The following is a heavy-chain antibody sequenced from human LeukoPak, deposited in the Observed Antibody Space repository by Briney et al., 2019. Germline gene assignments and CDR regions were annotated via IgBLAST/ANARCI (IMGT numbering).Heavy chain of an antibody. J-gene: IGHJ4*02. CDR3: ACSSRRGDFDY. Sequence: ASVKVSCKASGYTFTGYYMHWVRQAPGQRLEWMGWINAGNGNTKYSQKFQGRVTITRDTSASTAYMELSSLRSEDTAVYYCACSSRRGDFDYWGQGTLVTVSS. D-gene: IGHD6-6*01. CDR1: GYTFTGYY. V-gene: IGHV1-3*01. CDR2: INAGNGNT.